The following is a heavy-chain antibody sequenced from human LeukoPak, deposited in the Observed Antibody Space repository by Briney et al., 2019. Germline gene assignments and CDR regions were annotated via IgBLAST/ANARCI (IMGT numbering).Heavy chain of an antibody. CDR1: GFTFSSYG. Sequence: AGGSLRLSCAASGFTFSSYGMHWVRQAPGKGLEWVSSISSSSSYIYYADSVKGRFTISRDNAKNSLYLQMNSLRAEDTAVYYCARDPIQLWLFDYWGQGTLVTVSS. V-gene: IGHV3-21*01. CDR2: ISSSSSYI. J-gene: IGHJ4*02. CDR3: ARDPIQLWLFDY. D-gene: IGHD5-18*01.